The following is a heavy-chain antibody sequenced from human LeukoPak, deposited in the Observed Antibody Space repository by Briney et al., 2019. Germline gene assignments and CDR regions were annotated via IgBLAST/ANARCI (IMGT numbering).Heavy chain of an antibody. D-gene: IGHD3-3*01. Sequence: GGSLRLSCAASGFTFSSYGMHWVRQAPGKGLEWVAVISYDGSNKYYADSVKGRFTISRDNSKNTLYLQMNSLRAEDTAVYYCARDGEYDFWSGYYLSYWGQGTLVTVSS. J-gene: IGHJ4*02. CDR1: GFTFSSYG. V-gene: IGHV3-30*03. CDR2: ISYDGSNK. CDR3: ARDGEYDFWSGYYLSY.